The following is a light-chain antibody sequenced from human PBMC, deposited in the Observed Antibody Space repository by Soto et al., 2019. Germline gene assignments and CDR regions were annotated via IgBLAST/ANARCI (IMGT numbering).Light chain of an antibody. CDR1: SSNIGDHD. CDR2: DNN. Sequence: QSVLTQPPSVSAAPGQKVTISCSGSSSNIGDHDVSWYKQLPGTAPKLLISDNNKRPSGIPDRFSGSKSGTSATLGITGLQTGDEADYYCGTWDSSLSAGVFGGGTKLTVL. CDR3: GTWDSSLSAGV. J-gene: IGLJ3*02. V-gene: IGLV1-51*01.